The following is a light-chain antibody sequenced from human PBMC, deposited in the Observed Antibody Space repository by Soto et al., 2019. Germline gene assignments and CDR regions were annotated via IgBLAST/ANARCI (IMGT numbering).Light chain of an antibody. CDR2: GAS. CDR1: QSVAANY. CDR3: QQRANWPLT. V-gene: IGKV3-11*01. J-gene: IGKJ4*01. Sequence: DIVMTQSPATLSVSPGERATLSCRASQSVAANYLAWYQQKRGQAPRLLIYGASSRATGIPARFSGSGSGTDFTLIISSLEPEDFAVYYCQQRANWPLTFGGGNKVDIK.